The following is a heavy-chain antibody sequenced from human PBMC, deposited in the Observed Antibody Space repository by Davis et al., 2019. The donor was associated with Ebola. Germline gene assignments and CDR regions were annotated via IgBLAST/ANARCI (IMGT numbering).Heavy chain of an antibody. CDR3: ARGGGCSSTSCYSHWFDP. Sequence: PSETLSLTCTVSGGSISSSSYYWGWIRQPPGKGLEWIGSIYYSGSTYYNPSLKSRVTISVDTSKNQFSLKLSSVTAADTAVYYCARGGGCSSTSCYSHWFDPWGQGTLVTASS. J-gene: IGHJ5*02. D-gene: IGHD2-2*02. V-gene: IGHV4-39*07. CDR1: GGSISSSSYY. CDR2: IYYSGST.